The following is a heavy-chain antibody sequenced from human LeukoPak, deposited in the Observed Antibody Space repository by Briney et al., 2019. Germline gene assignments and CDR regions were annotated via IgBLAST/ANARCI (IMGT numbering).Heavy chain of an antibody. D-gene: IGHD3-22*01. V-gene: IGHV4-39*07. CDR3: ARVRVTMIVVVGFDAFDI. CDR1: GGSISSSSYC. CDR2: IYYSGST. Sequence: SETLSLTCTVSGGSISSSSYCWGWIRQPPGKGLEWIGSIYYSGSTYYNPSLKSRVTISVDTSKNQFSLKLSSVTAADTAVYYCARVRVTMIVVVGFDAFDIWGQGTMVTVSS. J-gene: IGHJ3*02.